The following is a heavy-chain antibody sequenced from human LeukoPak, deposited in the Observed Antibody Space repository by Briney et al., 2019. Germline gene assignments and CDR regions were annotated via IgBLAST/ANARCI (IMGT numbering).Heavy chain of an antibody. Sequence: GGSLRLSCAASGFTFSSYGMHWVRQAPGKGLEWVAVIWYDGSNKYYADSVKGRFTISRDNSKNTLYLQMNTPRAEDTAVYYCARVGYCSGGSCYGGDYWGQGTLVTVSS. CDR1: GFTFSSYG. D-gene: IGHD2-15*01. CDR2: IWYDGSNK. J-gene: IGHJ4*02. V-gene: IGHV3-33*01. CDR3: ARVGYCSGGSCYGGDY.